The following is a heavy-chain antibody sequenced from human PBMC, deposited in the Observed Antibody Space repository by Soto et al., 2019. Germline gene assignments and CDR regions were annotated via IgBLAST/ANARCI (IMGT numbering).Heavy chain of an antibody. CDR1: GGSISSYY. Sequence: SETLSLTCTVSGGSISSYYWSWIRQPPGKGLEWIGYIYYSGSTNYNPSLKSRVTISVDTSKNQFSLKLSSVTAAGTAVYYCARNLPIVVVPAAMSPMENWFDPWGQGTLVTVSS. J-gene: IGHJ5*02. V-gene: IGHV4-59*08. D-gene: IGHD2-2*01. CDR3: ARNLPIVVVPAAMSPMENWFDP. CDR2: IYYSGST.